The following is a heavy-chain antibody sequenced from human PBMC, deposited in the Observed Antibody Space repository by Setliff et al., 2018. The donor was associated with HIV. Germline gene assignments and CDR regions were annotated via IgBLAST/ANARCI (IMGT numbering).Heavy chain of an antibody. CDR2: VYLSGGT. Sequence: PSETLSLTCTVSSDSIRAYFWTWVRQPAGKGLEWIGHVYLSGGTNSNPSLKSRVTISVDTSKNQFSLKLSSVTAADTAVYYCASTRYSSGWSFDYWGQGTLVTVSS. V-gene: IGHV4-4*07. CDR1: SDSIRAYF. CDR3: ASTRYSSGWSFDY. J-gene: IGHJ4*02. D-gene: IGHD6-19*01.